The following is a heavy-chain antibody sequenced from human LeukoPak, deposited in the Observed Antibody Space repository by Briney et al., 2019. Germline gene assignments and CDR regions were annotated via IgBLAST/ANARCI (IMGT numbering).Heavy chain of an antibody. J-gene: IGHJ5*02. Sequence: ASVKVSCKASGYTFTSYYMHWVRQAPGQGLEWMGIINPSGGSTSYAQKFQGRVTMTRDTSTSTVYMELSSLRSEDTAVYYCARWRSMLAGKRYNWFDPWGQGTLVTVSS. CDR3: ARWRSMLAGKRYNWFDP. CDR2: INPSGGST. V-gene: IGHV1-46*01. CDR1: GYTFTSYY. D-gene: IGHD6-19*01.